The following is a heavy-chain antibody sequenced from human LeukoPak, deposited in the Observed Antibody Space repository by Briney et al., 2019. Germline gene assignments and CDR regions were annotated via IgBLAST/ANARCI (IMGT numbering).Heavy chain of an antibody. CDR3: ARDLGSSWSPFEY. Sequence: GASVKVSCKASGYSFTNYGFNWVRQAPGQGLEWMGWISAYNGNTNYAQKFQGRVTMITDTSTSTAYMELRGLRSDDTAVYYCARDLGSSWSPFEYWGQGTLVTVSS. CDR1: GYSFTNYG. D-gene: IGHD6-13*01. V-gene: IGHV1-18*01. CDR2: ISAYNGNT. J-gene: IGHJ4*02.